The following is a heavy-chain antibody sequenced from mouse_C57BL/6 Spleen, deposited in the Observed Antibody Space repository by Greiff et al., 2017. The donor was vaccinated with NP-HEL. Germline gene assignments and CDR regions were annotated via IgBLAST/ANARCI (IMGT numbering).Heavy chain of an antibody. CDR3: TLNYYGSSLYYAMDY. CDR2: IDPEDGDT. CDR1: GFNIKDYY. Sequence: VQLQQSGAELVRPGASVQLSCTASGFNIKDYYMHWVKQRPEQGLEWIGRIDPEDGDTEYAPKFQGKATMTADTSSNTAYLQLSSLTSEDTAVYYCTLNYYGSSLYYAMDYWGQGTSVTVSS. D-gene: IGHD1-1*01. J-gene: IGHJ4*01. V-gene: IGHV14-1*01.